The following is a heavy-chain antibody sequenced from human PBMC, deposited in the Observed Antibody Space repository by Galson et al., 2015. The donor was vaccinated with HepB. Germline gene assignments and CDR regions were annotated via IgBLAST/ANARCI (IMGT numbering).Heavy chain of an antibody. CDR3: ATFTRDVNSSFFWFDP. CDR1: GGSITTNTW. D-gene: IGHD5-24*01. CDR2: ISHSGGT. V-gene: IGHV4-4*02. Sequence: ETLSLTCTISGGSITTNTWWSWVRQPPGKGLEWIGEISHSGGTNYKSSLRGRVTILIDESKTQFSLKLTSVTAADTATYYCATFTRDVNSSFFWFDPWGRGALVIVSS. J-gene: IGHJ5*02.